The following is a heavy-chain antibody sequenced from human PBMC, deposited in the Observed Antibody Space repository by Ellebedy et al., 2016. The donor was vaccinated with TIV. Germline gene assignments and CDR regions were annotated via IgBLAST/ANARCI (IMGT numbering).Heavy chain of an antibody. Sequence: GESLKISCAASGFTFSSYAMHWVRQAPGKGLEYVSAISSNGGSTYYANSVKGRFTISRDNSKNTLYLQMGSLRAEDMAVYYCARAAGIAVAGLPFDYWGQGTLVTVSS. CDR2: ISSNGGST. CDR1: GFTFSSYA. V-gene: IGHV3-64*01. J-gene: IGHJ4*02. CDR3: ARAAGIAVAGLPFDY. D-gene: IGHD6-19*01.